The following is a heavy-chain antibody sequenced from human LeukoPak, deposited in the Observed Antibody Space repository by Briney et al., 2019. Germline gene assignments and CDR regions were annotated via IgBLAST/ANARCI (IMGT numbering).Heavy chain of an antibody. CDR3: AKDLSRRGSYSYFDY. D-gene: IGHD1-26*01. J-gene: IGHJ4*02. V-gene: IGHV3-23*01. CDR1: GFTFSSYA. Sequence: GGSLRLSCAASGFTFSSYAMSWVRQAPGKGLEWVSAISGSGGSTYYADSVKGRFTISRDNSKNTLYLQMNSLRAEDTAVYYCAKDLSRRGSYSYFDYWGQGTLVTVSS. CDR2: ISGSGGST.